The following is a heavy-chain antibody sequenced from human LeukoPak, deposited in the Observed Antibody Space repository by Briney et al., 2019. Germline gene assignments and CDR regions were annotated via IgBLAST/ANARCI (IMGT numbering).Heavy chain of an antibody. V-gene: IGHV4-39*07. J-gene: IGHJ4*02. CDR3: ARDDTYFYDSSGHGFDF. CDR1: GGSISSSSYY. Sequence: SETLSLTCTVSGGSISSSSYYWGWIRQPPGKGLDWIGSIYYIGSTHYNPSLKRRVTISVDTSKNQSSLKLSSVTAADTALYFCARDDTYFYDSSGHGFDFWGQGTLVTVSS. D-gene: IGHD3-22*01. CDR2: IYYIGST.